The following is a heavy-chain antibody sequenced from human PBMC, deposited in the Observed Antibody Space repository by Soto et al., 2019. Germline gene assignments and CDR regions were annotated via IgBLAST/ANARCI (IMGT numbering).Heavy chain of an antibody. Sequence: GGSLRLSCAASGLVVSNNYMSWVRQAPGKGLEWVSVIYSGGGTYFAGSVKGRFAISRDNSKNTLYLQMSSLSAEDTAMYYCARVNSGSFSFDYWGQGTLVTVSS. CDR3: ARVNSGSFSFDY. D-gene: IGHD1-26*01. J-gene: IGHJ4*02. CDR2: IYSGGGT. V-gene: IGHV3-53*01. CDR1: GLVVSNNY.